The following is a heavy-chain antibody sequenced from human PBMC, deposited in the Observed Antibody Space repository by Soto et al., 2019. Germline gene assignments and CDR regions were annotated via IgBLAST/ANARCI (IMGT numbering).Heavy chain of an antibody. CDR1: GYTFTSFG. CDR3: ARDAIDILTGYYTLLAYYGMDV. D-gene: IGHD3-9*01. V-gene: IGHV1-18*01. J-gene: IGHJ6*02. CDR2: ISAYNGNT. Sequence: GASVKVSCKASGYTFTSFGISWVRQAPGQGLEWMGWISAYNGNTNYAQKLQGRVTMTTDTSTSTAYMELRSLRSDDTAVYYCARDAIDILTGYYTLLAYYGMDVWGQGTTVTVPS.